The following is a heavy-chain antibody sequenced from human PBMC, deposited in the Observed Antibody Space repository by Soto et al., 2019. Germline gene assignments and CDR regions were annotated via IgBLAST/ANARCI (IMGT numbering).Heavy chain of an antibody. CDR1: GFTFSNYA. CDR3: ARGDGYDPYSYFDY. J-gene: IGHJ4*02. Sequence: PGGSLRLSCAASGFTFSNYAMTWVRQAPGKGLEWVSAISGSGGSTYYADSVKGRFTISRDNSKNTLYLQMNSLGADDTAVYYCARGDGYDPYSYFDYWGQGILVTVSS. V-gene: IGHV3-23*01. D-gene: IGHD5-12*01. CDR2: ISGSGGST.